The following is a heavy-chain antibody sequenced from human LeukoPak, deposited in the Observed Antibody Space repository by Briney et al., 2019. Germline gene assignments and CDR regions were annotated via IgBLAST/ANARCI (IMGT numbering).Heavy chain of an antibody. CDR2: INHSGST. Sequence: SETPSLACAVYGGSFSGYYWSWIRQPPGKGLEWIGEINHSGSTNYNPSLKSRVTISVDTSENQFSLKLSSVTAADTAVYYCASIGDSSGYSSDYWGQGTLVTVSS. CDR1: GGSFSGYY. CDR3: ASIGDSSGYSSDY. V-gene: IGHV4-34*01. D-gene: IGHD3-22*01. J-gene: IGHJ4*02.